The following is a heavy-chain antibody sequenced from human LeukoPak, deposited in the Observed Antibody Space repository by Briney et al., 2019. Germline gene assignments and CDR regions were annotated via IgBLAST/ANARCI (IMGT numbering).Heavy chain of an antibody. J-gene: IGHJ3*02. D-gene: IGHD6-13*01. V-gene: IGHV3-74*01. CDR3: AREQRIAAAGKGAFDI. CDR1: GFTFSSYW. CDR2: INSDGSST. Sequence: QPGGALRLSCAASGFTFSSYWMHWVRQAPGKGLVWVSRINSDGSSTSYADSVKGRFTISRDNAKNTLYLQMNSLRAEDTAVYYCAREQRIAAAGKGAFDIWGQGTMVTVSS.